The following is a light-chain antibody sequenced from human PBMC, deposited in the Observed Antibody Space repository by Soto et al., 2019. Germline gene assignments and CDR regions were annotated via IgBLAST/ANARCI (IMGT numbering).Light chain of an antibody. Sequence: DIVMTQSPDSLAVSLGERATINCKSSQSVLYSSNNRNYLAWYQQKPGQPPKLLIYWASTRESGLPDRFSGSGSETDFTLTISSLQAEDVAVYYCQQYYSTPPTFGQGTKVEIK. V-gene: IGKV4-1*01. CDR3: QQYYSTPPT. J-gene: IGKJ1*01. CDR1: QSVLYSSNNRNY. CDR2: WAS.